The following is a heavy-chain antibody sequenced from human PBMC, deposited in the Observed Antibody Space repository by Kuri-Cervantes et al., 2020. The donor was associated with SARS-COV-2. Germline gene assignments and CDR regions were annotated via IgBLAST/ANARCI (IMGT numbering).Heavy chain of an antibody. V-gene: IGHV4-30-2*01. CDR3: ARDNYDFWSRASLPGY. D-gene: IGHD3-3*01. J-gene: IGHJ4*02. CDR2: IYHSGST. Sequence: SETLSLTCTVSDYSMSNGDYHWSWIRQPPGKGLEWIGYIYHSGSTYYNPSLKSRVTISVDTSKNQFSLKLSSVTAADTAVYYCARDNYDFWSRASLPGYWGQGTLVTVSS. CDR1: DYSMSNGDYH.